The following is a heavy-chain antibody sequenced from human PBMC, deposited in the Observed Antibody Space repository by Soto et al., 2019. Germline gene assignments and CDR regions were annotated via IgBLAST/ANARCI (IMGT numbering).Heavy chain of an antibody. Sequence: EVQLVESGGGLVQPGGSLKLSCAASGFTFSGSAMHWVRQASGKGLEWVGRIRSKGNNYATAYDASLKGRFTISRDDLKNTAYLQMNSLNTEDTAVYYCSRQASDFWSGKPQYYMDVWGKGTTVTVSS. CDR1: GFTFSGSA. CDR3: SRQASDFWSGKPQYYMDV. D-gene: IGHD3-3*01. V-gene: IGHV3-73*01. J-gene: IGHJ6*03. CDR2: IRSKGNNYAT.